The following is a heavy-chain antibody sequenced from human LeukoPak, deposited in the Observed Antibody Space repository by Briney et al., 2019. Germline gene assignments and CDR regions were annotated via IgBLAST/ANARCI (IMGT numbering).Heavy chain of an antibody. Sequence: PSETLSLTCAVYGGSFSGCYWSWIRQPPGKGLEWIGEINHSGSTNYNPSLKSRVTISVDTSKNQFSLKLSSVTAADTAVYYCAREALFCSSTSCSNWFDPWGQGTLVTVSS. D-gene: IGHD2-2*01. J-gene: IGHJ5*02. CDR2: INHSGST. CDR1: GGSFSGCY. CDR3: AREALFCSSTSCSNWFDP. V-gene: IGHV4-34*01.